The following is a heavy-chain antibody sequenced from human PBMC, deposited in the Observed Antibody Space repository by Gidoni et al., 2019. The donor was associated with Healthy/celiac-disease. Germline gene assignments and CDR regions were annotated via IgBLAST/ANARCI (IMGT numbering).Heavy chain of an antibody. D-gene: IGHD4-17*01. J-gene: IGHJ4*02. CDR1: GGTFRSYA. Sequence: QVQLVQSGAEVKKPGSSVKVSCKASGGTFRSYAISWVRQAPGQGLEWMGGIIPIFGTANDAQKFQGRVTITADESTSTAYMELSSLRSEDTAVYYCARDPLDYGDYLGDYWGQGTLVTVSS. V-gene: IGHV1-69*01. CDR2: IIPIFGTA. CDR3: ARDPLDYGDYLGDY.